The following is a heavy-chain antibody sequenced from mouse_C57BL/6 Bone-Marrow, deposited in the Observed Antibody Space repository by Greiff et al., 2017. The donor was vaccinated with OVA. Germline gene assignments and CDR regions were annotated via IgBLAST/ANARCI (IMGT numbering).Heavy chain of an antibody. CDR1: GYTFTSYW. D-gene: IGHD3-2*02. J-gene: IGHJ3*01. CDR3: ARSPQQLRLLAY. Sequence: QVQLQQPGAELVKPGASVKMSCKASGYTFTSYWITWVKQRPGQGLEWLGDIYPGSGSTNYNEKFKSKATLTVDTSSSTAYMQLSSLTSEDSAVYYCARSPQQLRLLAYWGQGTLVTVSA. CDR2: IYPGSGST. V-gene: IGHV1-55*01.